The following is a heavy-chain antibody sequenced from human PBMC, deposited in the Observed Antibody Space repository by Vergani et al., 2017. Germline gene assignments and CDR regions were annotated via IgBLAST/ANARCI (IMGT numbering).Heavy chain of an antibody. J-gene: IGHJ6*02. Sequence: QVQLQESGPGLVKPSETLSLTCAVSGYSISSGYYWGWIRQPPGKGLEWIVSIYHSGSTYYNPSLKSRVTISVDTSKNQFSLKLSSVTAADTAVYYCARHTPYGSGSYFYYYYGMDGWGQGTTVTVSS. CDR1: GYSISSGYY. D-gene: IGHD3-10*01. CDR2: IYHSGST. V-gene: IGHV4-38-2*01. CDR3: ARHTPYGSGSYFYYYYGMDG.